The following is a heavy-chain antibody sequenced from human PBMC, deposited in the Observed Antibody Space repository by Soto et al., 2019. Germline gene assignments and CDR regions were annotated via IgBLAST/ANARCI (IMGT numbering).Heavy chain of an antibody. J-gene: IGHJ6*02. CDR3: ARTPRGQWELPYYYYGMDV. V-gene: IGHV3-30-3*01. Sequence: SLRLSCAASGFTFSSYAMHWVRQAPGKGLEWVAVISYDGSNKYYADSVKDRFTISRDNSKNTLYLKMNSLRAEDTAVYYCARTPRGQWELPYYYYGMDVWGQGTTVTVSS. D-gene: IGHD1-26*01. CDR2: ISYDGSNK. CDR1: GFTFSSYA.